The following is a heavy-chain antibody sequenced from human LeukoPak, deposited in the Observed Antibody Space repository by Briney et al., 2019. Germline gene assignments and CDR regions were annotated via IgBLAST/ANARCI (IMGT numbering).Heavy chain of an antibody. Sequence: GGSLRLSCAASGFTFSNAWMSWVRQAPGKGLEWVGRIKSKTDGGTTDYAAPVKGRFTISRDDSKNTLYLQMNSLKTEDTAVYYCTTDPETDIVVVPAESIDYWGQGTLVTVSS. V-gene: IGHV3-15*01. CDR3: TTDPETDIVVVPAESIDY. CDR1: GFTFSNAW. CDR2: IKSKTDGGTT. J-gene: IGHJ4*02. D-gene: IGHD2-2*01.